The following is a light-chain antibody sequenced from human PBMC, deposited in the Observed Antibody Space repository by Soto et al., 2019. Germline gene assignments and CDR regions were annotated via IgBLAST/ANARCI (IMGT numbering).Light chain of an antibody. CDR2: GAS. CDR3: QLYGSSSIT. V-gene: IGKV3-20*01. CDR1: QSGSSSF. Sequence: EIVMTQSPATLSVSPGERATLSCRTSQSGSSSFLAWYQHKPGQAPRLLIFGASNRAAGIPDRFSGSRSGTDFTLTIGRLEPEDFAVYYCQLYGSSSITFGQGTRLEI. J-gene: IGKJ5*01.